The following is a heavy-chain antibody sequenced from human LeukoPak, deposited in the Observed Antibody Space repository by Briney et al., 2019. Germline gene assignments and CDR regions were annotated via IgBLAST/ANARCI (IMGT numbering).Heavy chain of an antibody. Sequence: SETLSLTCTVSGGSISSYYWSWIRQPAGKGLEWIGRIHTSGSANSNPSLKSRVTMSVDTSKNQFTLKLSSVTAADTAVYYCARWSGDYSFDYWGQGTLVTVSS. CDR2: IHTSGSA. J-gene: IGHJ4*02. CDR1: GGSISSYY. V-gene: IGHV4-4*07. CDR3: ARWSGDYSFDY. D-gene: IGHD3-3*01.